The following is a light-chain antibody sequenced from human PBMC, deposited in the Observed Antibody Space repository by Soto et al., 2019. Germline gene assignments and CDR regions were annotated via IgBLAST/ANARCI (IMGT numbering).Light chain of an antibody. CDR3: QQYGDSPAYT. Sequence: EIILTQSPGTLSGSPGERATLSCRGSQSINREFLAWYQQKPGQAPRLLMFRTSTRASGVPDRFSGSGSGTDFTLTITGLEPEDSAVYYCQQYGDSPAYTFGQGTKLEI. CDR1: QSINREF. CDR2: RTS. V-gene: IGKV3-20*01. J-gene: IGKJ2*01.